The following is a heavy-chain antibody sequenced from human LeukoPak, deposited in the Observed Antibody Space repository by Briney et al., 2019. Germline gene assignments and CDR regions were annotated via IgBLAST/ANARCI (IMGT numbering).Heavy chain of an antibody. CDR2: IYYSGST. Sequence: PSETLSLTCTVSGAAIRSYYWSWIRQPPGKGLGWIGYIYYSGSTNYNPSLKSRVTISVDTSKNQFSLKLSSVTAADTAVYYCARVGYSYGHYFDYWGQGTLVTVSS. CDR1: GAAIRSYY. D-gene: IGHD5-18*01. V-gene: IGHV4-59*08. CDR3: ARVGYSYGHYFDY. J-gene: IGHJ4*02.